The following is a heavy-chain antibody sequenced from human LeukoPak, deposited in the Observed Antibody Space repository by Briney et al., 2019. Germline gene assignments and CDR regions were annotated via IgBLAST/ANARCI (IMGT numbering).Heavy chain of an antibody. CDR2: IRYDGSIK. CDR3: ANGPHYNILTGYYKVRSHLDY. J-gene: IGHJ4*02. CDR1: GFTFSNYG. Sequence: PGGSLRLSCAASGFTFSNYGMHWVRQAPGKGLEWVSFIRYDGSIKHYADSVKGRFTISRDNSKNALYLQMNSLRTEDTAVYYCANGPHYNILTGYYKVRSHLDYWGQGTLVTVSS. V-gene: IGHV3-30*02. D-gene: IGHD3-9*01.